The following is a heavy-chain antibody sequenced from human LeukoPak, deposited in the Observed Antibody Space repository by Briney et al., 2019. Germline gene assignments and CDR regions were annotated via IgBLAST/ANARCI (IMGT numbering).Heavy chain of an antibody. Sequence: GGSLRLSCAASGFTFSSYAMHWVRQAPGKGLEWVAVISYDGSNKYYADSVKGRSTISRDNSKNTLYLQMNSLRAEDTAVYYCARDHGVVAAAGTLDYWGQGTLVTVSS. D-gene: IGHD6-13*01. CDR2: ISYDGSNK. CDR3: ARDHGVVAAAGTLDY. V-gene: IGHV3-30*04. CDR1: GFTFSSYA. J-gene: IGHJ4*02.